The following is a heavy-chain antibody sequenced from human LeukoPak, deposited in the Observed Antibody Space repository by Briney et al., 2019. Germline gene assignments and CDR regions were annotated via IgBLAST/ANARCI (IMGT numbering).Heavy chain of an antibody. CDR1: GGSISSYY. CDR2: IYYSGST. Sequence: LETLSLTCTVSGGSISSYYWSWIRQPPGKGLEWIGYIYYSGSTNYNPSLESRVTISVDTSKNQFSLKLSSVTAADTAVYYCARVGYYYDSSGTKNNWFDPWGQGTLVTVSS. D-gene: IGHD3-22*01. CDR3: ARVGYYYDSSGTKNNWFDP. J-gene: IGHJ5*02. V-gene: IGHV4-59*01.